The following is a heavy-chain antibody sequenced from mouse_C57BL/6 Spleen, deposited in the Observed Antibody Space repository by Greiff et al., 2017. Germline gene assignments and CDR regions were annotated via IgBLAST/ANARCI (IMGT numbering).Heavy chain of an antibody. Sequence: EVQLVESGGGLVKPGGSLKLSCAASGFTFSDYGMHWVRQAPEKGLEWVAYISSGSSTIYYADTVKGRFTISRDNAKNTLFLQMTSLRSEDTAMYYCATADYSNYVGFAYWGQGTLVTVSA. D-gene: IGHD2-5*01. CDR1: GFTFSDYG. V-gene: IGHV5-17*01. J-gene: IGHJ3*01. CDR2: ISSGSSTI. CDR3: ATADYSNYVGFAY.